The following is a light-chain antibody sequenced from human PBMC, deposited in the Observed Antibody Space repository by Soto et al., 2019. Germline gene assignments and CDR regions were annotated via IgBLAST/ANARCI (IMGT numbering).Light chain of an antibody. CDR3: SSYTSSSTLG. CDR2: EVS. J-gene: IGLJ3*02. V-gene: IGLV2-14*01. CDR1: SSDIGGYNY. Sequence: QSVLTQPPSVSGSPGQSITISCTGTSSDIGGYNYVSWYQQHPGKAPKLMIYEVSNRPSGVSNRFSGSKSGNTASLTISGLQAEDEADYYCSSYTSSSTLGFGGGTKVTVL.